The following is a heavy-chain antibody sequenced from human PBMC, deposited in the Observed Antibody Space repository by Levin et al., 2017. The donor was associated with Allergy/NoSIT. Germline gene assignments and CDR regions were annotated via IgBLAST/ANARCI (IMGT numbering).Heavy chain of an antibody. CDR2: IYYSGST. D-gene: IGHD6-13*01. V-gene: IGHV4-39*07. CDR1: GGSISSSSYY. CDR3: ARDSSSWATT. Sequence: SETLSLTCTVSGGSISSSSYYWGWIRQPPGTGLEWIGSIYYSGSTYYNPSLKSRVTISVDTSKNQFSLKLSSVTAADTAVYYCARDSSSWATTWGQGTLVTVSS. J-gene: IGHJ5*02.